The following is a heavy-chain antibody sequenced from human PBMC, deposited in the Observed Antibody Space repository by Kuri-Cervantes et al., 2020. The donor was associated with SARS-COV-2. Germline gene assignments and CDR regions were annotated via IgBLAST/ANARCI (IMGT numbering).Heavy chain of an antibody. Sequence: GESLKISCAASGFTVSSYYMSWVRQAPGKGLEWVSYISSSGSTIYYADSVKGRFTISRDNAKNSLYLQMNSLRAEDTAVYYCASLKGGYGPGNYWGQGTLVTVSS. V-gene: IGHV3-48*03. D-gene: IGHD3-16*01. CDR3: ASLKGGYGPGNY. J-gene: IGHJ4*02. CDR1: GFTVSSYY. CDR2: ISSSGSTI.